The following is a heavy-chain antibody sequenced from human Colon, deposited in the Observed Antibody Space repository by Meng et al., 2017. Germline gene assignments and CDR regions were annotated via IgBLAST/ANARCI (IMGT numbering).Heavy chain of an antibody. D-gene: IGHD4-17*01. CDR3: ARDNPGDYVWDY. J-gene: IGHJ4*02. CDR1: GYTFPTYG. Sequence: QVQLVQSGAEVKKPGASVKVSCKASGYTFPTYGISWMRQAPGQGLEWMGWISTYDDNTNYVEKFRGRVTMTTDTSTNTAYMELRSLRSDDTAVYYCARDNPGDYVWDYWGQGTLVTVSS. V-gene: IGHV1-18*01. CDR2: ISTYDDNT.